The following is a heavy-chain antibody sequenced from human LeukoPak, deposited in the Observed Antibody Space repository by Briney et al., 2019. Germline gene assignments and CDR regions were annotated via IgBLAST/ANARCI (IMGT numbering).Heavy chain of an antibody. CDR2: IWYDGSDK. CDR3: ARDPSNYYMDV. Sequence: GGSLRLSCAASGFTFSSYGMHWVRRAPGRGLEWVTVIWYDGSDKYYADSVKGRFTISRDNSKNTLYLQMNSLRAEDTAVYYCARDPSNYYMDVWGKGTTVTVSS. CDR1: GFTFSSYG. J-gene: IGHJ6*03. V-gene: IGHV3-33*01.